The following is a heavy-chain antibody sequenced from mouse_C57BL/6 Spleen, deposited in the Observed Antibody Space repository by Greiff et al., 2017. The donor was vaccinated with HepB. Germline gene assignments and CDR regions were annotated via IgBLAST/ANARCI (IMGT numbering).Heavy chain of an antibody. V-gene: IGHV1-42*01. CDR1: GYSFTGYY. Sequence: VQLQQSGPELVKPGASVKISCKASGYSFTGYYMNWVKQSPEKSLEWIGEINPSTGGTTYNQKFKAKATLTVDKSSSTAYMQLKSLTSEDSAVYYCAKRENYYGIAFAYWGQGTLVTVAA. CDR2: INPSTGGT. CDR3: AKRENYYGIAFAY. J-gene: IGHJ3*01. D-gene: IGHD2-1*01.